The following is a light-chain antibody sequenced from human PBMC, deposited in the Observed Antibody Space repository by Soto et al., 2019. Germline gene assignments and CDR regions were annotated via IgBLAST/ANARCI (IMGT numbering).Light chain of an antibody. CDR3: QQYYSTPPT. CDR2: WAS. J-gene: IGKJ4*01. V-gene: IGKV4-1*01. CDR1: QSALYSSNNKSY. Sequence: DIVMTQSPDSLAVSLGERATINCKSSQSALYSSNNKSYLAWYQQKPGQPPKLLIYWASTRESGVPDRFSGSGSGTDFTLTISSLQAEDVAVYYCQQYYSTPPTFGGGTKVEIK.